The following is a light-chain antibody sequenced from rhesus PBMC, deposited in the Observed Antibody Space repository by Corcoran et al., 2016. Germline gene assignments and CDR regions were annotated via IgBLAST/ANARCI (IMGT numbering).Light chain of an antibody. CDR3: CSYAGSYTYI. Sequence: QAALTQPRSVSGSPGQSVTISCTGTSSDIGGYNYVSWYQQHPGTAPKLMIYEVSKRPSGVSDRFSGSKSGHTASLTISGLQDEDEADYYCCSYAGSYTYIFGAGTRLTVL. V-gene: IGLV2-32*01. CDR2: EVS. CDR1: SSDIGGYNY. J-gene: IGLJ1*01.